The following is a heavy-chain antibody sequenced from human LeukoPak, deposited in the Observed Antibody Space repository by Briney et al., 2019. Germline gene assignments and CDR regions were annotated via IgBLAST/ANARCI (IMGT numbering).Heavy chain of an antibody. CDR2: MYYSGTT. CDR1: GGSISSGSYY. Sequence: SETLSLTCTVSGGSISSGSYYWGWIRQPPGKGLEWIASMYYSGTTFYSPSLKSRVTISVDTSKNQLSLKLGSVTAANTAVYYCARHPPRDGSAFDYWGQGTLVTVSS. CDR3: ARHPPRDGSAFDY. J-gene: IGHJ4*02. V-gene: IGHV4-39*01.